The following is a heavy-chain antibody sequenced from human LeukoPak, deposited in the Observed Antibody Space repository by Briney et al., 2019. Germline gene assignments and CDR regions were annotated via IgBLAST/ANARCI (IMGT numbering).Heavy chain of an antibody. J-gene: IGHJ3*02. D-gene: IGHD2-15*01. V-gene: IGHV3-9*01. CDR3: AEVGSPGGYDAFDI. Sequence: GGSLRLSCAASGFTFDDYAMLWVRQAPGKGLEWVSGISWNSGSIGYADSVKGRFTISRDNAKNSLYLQMNSLRAEDTALYYCAEVGSPGGYDAFDIWGQGTMVTVSS. CDR2: ISWNSGSI. CDR1: GFTFDDYA.